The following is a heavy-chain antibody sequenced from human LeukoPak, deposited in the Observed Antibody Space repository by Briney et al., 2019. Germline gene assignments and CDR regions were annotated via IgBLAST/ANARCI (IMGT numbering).Heavy chain of an antibody. D-gene: IGHD6-13*01. CDR2: INPNSGGT. Sequence: VASVTVSYKASGYTFTGYYMHWVRQAPGQGLEWMGWINPNSGGTNYAQKFQGRVTMTRDTASSTAYMELSSLRSEDTAVYYCARDLHSSSFSASGAFITAYGYWGQGTLVTVSS. CDR3: ARDLHSSSFSASGAFITAYGY. CDR1: GYTFTGYY. J-gene: IGHJ4*02. V-gene: IGHV1-2*02.